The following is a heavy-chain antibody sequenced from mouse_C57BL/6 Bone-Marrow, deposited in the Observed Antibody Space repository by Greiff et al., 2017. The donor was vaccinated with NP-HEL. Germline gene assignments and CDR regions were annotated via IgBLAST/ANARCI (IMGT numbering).Heavy chain of an antibody. CDR1: GFTFSDYY. CDR3: ARRPYYYAMDY. J-gene: IGHJ4*01. Sequence: EVKLVESGGGLVQPGGSLKLSCAASGFTFSDYYMYWVRQTPEKRLEWVAYISNGGGSTYYPDTVKGRFTISRDSAKNTLYLQMSRLKSEDTAMYYCARRPYYYAMDYWGQGTSVTVSS. CDR2: ISNGGGST. V-gene: IGHV5-12*01.